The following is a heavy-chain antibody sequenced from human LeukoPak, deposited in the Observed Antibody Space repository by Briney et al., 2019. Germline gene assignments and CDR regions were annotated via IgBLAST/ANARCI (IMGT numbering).Heavy chain of an antibody. CDR3: ARSLGITGELLYYFDY. J-gene: IGHJ4*02. V-gene: IGHV4-59*01. D-gene: IGHD1-7*01. Sequence: PSETLSLTCTVSGGSFSNYYWSWIRQPPGEGLEWIGYIDYSGNTSYNPSLESRVTISGDTSRTHLSLKLSPVTAADTAVYYCARSLGITGELLYYFDYWGQGTLVTVSS. CDR1: GGSFSNYY. CDR2: IDYSGNT.